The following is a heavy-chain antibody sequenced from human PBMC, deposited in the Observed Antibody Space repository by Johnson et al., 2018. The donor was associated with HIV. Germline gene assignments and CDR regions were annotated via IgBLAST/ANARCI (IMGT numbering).Heavy chain of an antibody. CDR3: ARDSPKQWLGVDAFDI. J-gene: IGHJ3*02. CDR1: GFTFSSYW. CDR2: IKQDGSEK. Sequence: VQLVESGGGLVQPGGSLRLSCAASGFTFSSYWMSWVRQAPGKGLEWVANIKQDGSEKYYVDSVKGRFTISRDNAKNSLYLQMNSLRAEDTAVYYCARDSPKQWLGVDAFDIWGQGTMVTVSS. D-gene: IGHD6-19*01. V-gene: IGHV3-7*01.